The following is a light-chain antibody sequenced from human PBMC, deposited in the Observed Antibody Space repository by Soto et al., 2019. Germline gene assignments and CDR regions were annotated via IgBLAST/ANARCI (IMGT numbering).Light chain of an antibody. Sequence: SYELTQPPSVSVSPGQTARITCYGDALPKQYAYWYQQKPGQAPVLVIYKDSERPSGIPERFSGSSSGTTVTLTISGVQAQDEADYYCQSADSSGTYRVFGTGTKLTVL. CDR2: KDS. CDR1: ALPKQY. CDR3: QSADSSGTYRV. J-gene: IGLJ1*01. V-gene: IGLV3-25*03.